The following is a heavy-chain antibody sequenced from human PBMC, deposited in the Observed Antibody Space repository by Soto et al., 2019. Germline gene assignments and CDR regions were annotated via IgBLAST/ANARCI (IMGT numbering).Heavy chain of an antibody. J-gene: IGHJ4*02. CDR2: ISRSRCRT. D-gene: IGHD3-10*01. Sequence: EVQLLESGGGLVEHGGSLRLSCTASGFTFSSYAMSWVRQAPGKGLEWVSAISRSRCRTYYADSVKSRFTISSDNSNNTLERQMYSLIAEDTAVYYCAKVGALLWFGELFCWGQGTLVAL. CDR3: AKVGALLWFGELFC. V-gene: IGHV3-23*01. CDR1: GFTFSSYA.